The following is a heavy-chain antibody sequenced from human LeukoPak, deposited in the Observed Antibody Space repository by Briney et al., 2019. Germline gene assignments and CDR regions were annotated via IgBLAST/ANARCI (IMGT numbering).Heavy chain of an antibody. V-gene: IGHV3-7*01. CDR1: GFTFSSYW. D-gene: IGHD2-15*01. CDR2: IKEDGSEK. J-gene: IGHJ5*02. Sequence: PGGSLRLSCAASGFTFSSYWMSWVRQAPGKGLEWVANIKEDGSEKYYVDSVKGRFTISRDNAKNSLYLQMNSLRAEDTAVYYCARPLGYCSGGSCYPVKFDPWGQGTLVTVSS. CDR3: ARPLGYCSGGSCYPVKFDP.